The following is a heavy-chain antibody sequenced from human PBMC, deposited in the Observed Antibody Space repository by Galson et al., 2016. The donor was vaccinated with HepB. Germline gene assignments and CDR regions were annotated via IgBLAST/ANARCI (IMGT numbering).Heavy chain of an antibody. CDR1: GFTVSSNY. J-gene: IGHJ4*02. Sequence: SLRLSCAASGFTVSSNYMTWVRQAPGKGLEYVSVIYSGGTTYYADSVKGRFTISRDNSKNTLFLQMKPLRAEDTAVYYCARGVYGDHGWFDYWGQGTLVTVSS. CDR2: IYSGGTT. CDR3: ARGVYGDHGWFDY. D-gene: IGHD4-17*01. V-gene: IGHV3-66*02.